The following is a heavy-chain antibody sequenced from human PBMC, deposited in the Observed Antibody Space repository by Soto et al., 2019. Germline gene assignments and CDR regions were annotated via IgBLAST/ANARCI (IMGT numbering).Heavy chain of an antibody. CDR1: GFTLSNYW. J-gene: IGHJ4*02. V-gene: IGHV3-74*01. Sequence: EVQLVESGGGLVQPGGSLRLSCAASGFTLSNYWMHWARQAPGKGLVWVSRISSDGSSTNYADSVKGRFTISRDNAKNTLHLQMNSLRAEATAVYYCARVPYCSSSSCYSYFDSWGQGTLVTVSS. CDR2: ISSDGSST. D-gene: IGHD2-2*01. CDR3: ARVPYCSSSSCYSYFDS.